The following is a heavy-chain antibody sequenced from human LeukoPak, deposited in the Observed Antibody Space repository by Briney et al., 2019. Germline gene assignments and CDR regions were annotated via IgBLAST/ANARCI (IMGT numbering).Heavy chain of an antibody. D-gene: IGHD6-25*01. CDR1: DDSISDYY. Sequence: SETLSLTCTVSDDSISDYYRGWIRQLPGKGLEWIGYFHNSGTSTYNPSLKSRVTISADTSKNQFSLKLSSVTAADTAVYYCARDSISLASGSPVYYFDYWGQGTLVAVSS. V-gene: IGHV4-4*08. CDR2: FHNSGTS. CDR3: ARDSISLASGSPVYYFDY. J-gene: IGHJ4*02.